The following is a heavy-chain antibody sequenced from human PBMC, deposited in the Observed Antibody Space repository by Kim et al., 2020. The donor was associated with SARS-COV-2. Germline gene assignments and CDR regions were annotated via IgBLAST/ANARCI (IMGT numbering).Heavy chain of an antibody. D-gene: IGHD3-10*01. J-gene: IGHJ5*02. CDR2: IYPGDSDT. CDR3: ARHSAHYGSGTYYNVFDP. Sequence: GESLKISCKGTGYGFASTWIGWVRQMPGKGLEWLGIIYPGDSDTRYSPSFQGQVTISADKSISTTYLQWSSLKASDTAMYYCARHSAHYGSGTYYNVFDPWGQGTLVTVSS. V-gene: IGHV5-51*01. CDR1: GYGFASTW.